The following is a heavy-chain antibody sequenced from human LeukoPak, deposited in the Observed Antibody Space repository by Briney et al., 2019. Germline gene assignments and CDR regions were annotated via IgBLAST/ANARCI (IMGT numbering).Heavy chain of an antibody. D-gene: IGHD3-10*01. Sequence: SETLSLTCTVSGGSISSGGYYWSWIRQHPGKGLEWIGYIYYSGSTYYNPSLKSRVTISVDTSKNQFSLKLGSVTAADTAVYYCARGGVTMVRGVSDYWDQGTLVTVSS. V-gene: IGHV4-31*03. CDR1: GGSISSGGYY. CDR3: ARGGVTMVRGVSDY. J-gene: IGHJ4*02. CDR2: IYYSGST.